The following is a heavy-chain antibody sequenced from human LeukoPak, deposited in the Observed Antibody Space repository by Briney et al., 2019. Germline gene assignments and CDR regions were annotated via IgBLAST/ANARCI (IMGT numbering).Heavy chain of an antibody. V-gene: IGHV3-21*01. J-gene: IGHJ6*03. CDR2: ISSSSSYI. Sequence: GGSLRLSCAASGFTFSSYSMNWVRQAPGKGLEWVSSISSSSSYIYYADSVKGRFTISRDNAKNSLYLQMNSLRAEDTAVYYCARVGTMVRGVNPADGYYYYMDVWGKGTTVTVSS. CDR3: ARVGTMVRGVNPADGYYYYMDV. CDR1: GFTFSSYS. D-gene: IGHD3-10*01.